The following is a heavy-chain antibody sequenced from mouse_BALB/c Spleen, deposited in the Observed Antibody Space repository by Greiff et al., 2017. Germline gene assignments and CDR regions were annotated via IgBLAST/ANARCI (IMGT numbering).Heavy chain of an antibody. CDR3: AIYYRDY. CDR2: INPYNDGT. CDR1: GFTFTSYV. V-gene: IGHV1-14*01. D-gene: IGHD2-12*01. J-gene: IGHJ4*01. Sequence: EVQLQQSGPELVKPGASVKMSCKASGFTFTSYVMHWVKQKPGQGLEWIGYINPYNDGTKYNEKFKGKSTLTSDKTCITAYMELSSLTSEDSAVYDCAIYYRDYWGQGTSVTVSS.